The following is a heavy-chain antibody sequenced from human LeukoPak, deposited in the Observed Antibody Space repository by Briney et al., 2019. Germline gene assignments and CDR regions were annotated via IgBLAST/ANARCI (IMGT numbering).Heavy chain of an antibody. Sequence: GGSLRLSCVASGFTVSDHYLDWVRQAPGKGLEWVGLIRKKSDSYTTDYAASVKGRFTISRDDSTNSVYLQMSSQKSEDTAVYYCADIGSGGSNTRWGEGTVVTVST. D-gene: IGHD2-15*01. CDR1: GFTVSDHY. V-gene: IGHV3-72*01. CDR2: IRKKSDSYTT. J-gene: IGHJ1*01. CDR3: ADIGSGGSNTR.